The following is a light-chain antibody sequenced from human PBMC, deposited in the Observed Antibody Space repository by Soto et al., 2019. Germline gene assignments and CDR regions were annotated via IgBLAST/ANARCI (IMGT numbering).Light chain of an antibody. CDR1: SSDVGDYNS. Sequence: QSALTQPASVSGSPGQSITISCTGSSSDVGDYNSVSWYQQHPGKAPKLMIYEVSYRPSGVSNRFSGSKSGNTASLTISGLQAEDEADYYCSSYTSSSTLEGVVFGGGTKVTVL. CDR3: SSYTSSSTLEGVV. CDR2: EVS. V-gene: IGLV2-14*01. J-gene: IGLJ2*01.